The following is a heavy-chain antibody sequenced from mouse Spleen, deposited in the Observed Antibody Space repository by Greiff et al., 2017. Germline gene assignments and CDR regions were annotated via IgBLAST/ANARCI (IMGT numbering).Heavy chain of an antibody. CDR2: ISSGGGNT. V-gene: IGHV5-9*04. Sequence: EVKVVESGGGLVKLGGSLKLSCAASGFTFSSYAMSWVRQTPEKRLEWVATISSGGGNTYYPDSVKGRFTISRDNAKNTLYLQMSSLKSEDTAMYYCARRYGNYWCFDVWGAGTTVTVSS. CDR3: ARRYGNYWCFDV. D-gene: IGHD2-10*02. J-gene: IGHJ1*01. CDR1: GFTFSSYA.